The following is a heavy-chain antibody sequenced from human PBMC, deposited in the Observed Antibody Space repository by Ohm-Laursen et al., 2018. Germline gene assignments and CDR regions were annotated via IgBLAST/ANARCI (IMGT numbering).Heavy chain of an antibody. Sequence: ASVKVSCKVSGYTFTGYYMHWVRQAPGQGLERMGWINPNSGGTNYAQKFQGRVTMTRDTSISTAYMELSRLRSDDTAVYYCARDHSYTAAAGKGNWFDPWGQGTLVTVSS. J-gene: IGHJ5*02. CDR2: INPNSGGT. CDR3: ARDHSYTAAAGKGNWFDP. V-gene: IGHV1-2*02. D-gene: IGHD6-13*01. CDR1: GYTFTGYY.